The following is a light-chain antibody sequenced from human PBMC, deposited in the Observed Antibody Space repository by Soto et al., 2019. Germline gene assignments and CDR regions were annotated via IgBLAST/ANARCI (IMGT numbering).Light chain of an antibody. J-gene: IGKJ4*01. CDR1: QSVSSSF. Sequence: EIVLTQSPDTLSLSPGERATLSSRASQSVSSSFLAWYHQKPGQAPRLLIYRASSRATGIPDRFTGSGSGTDFTLTISRLEPEDFAVYYCQLYESSPLTFGGGTKVKIK. V-gene: IGKV3-20*01. CDR2: RAS. CDR3: QLYESSPLT.